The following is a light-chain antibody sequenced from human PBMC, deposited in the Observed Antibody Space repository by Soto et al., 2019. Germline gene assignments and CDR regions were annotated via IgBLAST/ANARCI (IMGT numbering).Light chain of an antibody. CDR3: LQLNTYPWT. J-gene: IGKJ1*01. CDR1: QSISSY. CDR2: AAS. V-gene: IGKV1-17*01. Sequence: TQSPSSLSASVGDRVTITCRASQSISSYLNWYQQKPGKAPKLLIYAASSLQSGVPSRFSGSGSGTEFTLTISSLQPEDVATYYCLQLNTYPWTFGQGTKVDI.